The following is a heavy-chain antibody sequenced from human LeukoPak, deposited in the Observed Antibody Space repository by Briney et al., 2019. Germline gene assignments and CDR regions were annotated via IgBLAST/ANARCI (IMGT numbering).Heavy chain of an antibody. Sequence: GGSLRLSRAVSGFTFSDHYMDWVRQAPGKGLEWVGRTRNKANSYTTEYAASVKGRFTVSRDDSKNSLYLQMNSLKAEDTAVYYCARGYSGSPYYFDYWGQGTLVTVSS. CDR3: ARGYSGSPYYFDY. D-gene: IGHD5-12*01. CDR2: TRNKANSYTT. CDR1: GFTFSDHY. V-gene: IGHV3-72*01. J-gene: IGHJ4*02.